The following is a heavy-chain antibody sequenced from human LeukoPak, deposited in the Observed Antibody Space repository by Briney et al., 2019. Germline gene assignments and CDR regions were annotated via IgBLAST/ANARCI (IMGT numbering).Heavy chain of an antibody. J-gene: IGHJ4*02. D-gene: IGHD6-19*01. Sequence: TSETLSLTCTVSGGSISSYYWSWIRQPPGKGLEWIGYIYYSGSTNYNPSLKSRVTISVDTSKNQFSLKLNSVTAADTAVYYCARASGWYRLALDYWGQGTLVTVSS. CDR1: GGSISSYY. V-gene: IGHV4-59*01. CDR3: ARASGWYRLALDY. CDR2: IYYSGST.